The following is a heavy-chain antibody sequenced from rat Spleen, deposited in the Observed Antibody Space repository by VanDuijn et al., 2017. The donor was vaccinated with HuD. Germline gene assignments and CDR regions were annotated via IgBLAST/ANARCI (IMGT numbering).Heavy chain of an antibody. CDR3: ATYGGFIDY. CDR1: GFTLSDYS. V-gene: IGHV5-7*01. Sequence: EVKLVESGGGLVHPGRSLKLSCAASGFTLSDYSMAWVRQAPKKGLEWVATISYDGSTTHYRDSVKGRFTILRDNAKSTLYLQMDSLRSEDTATYYCATYGGFIDYWGQGVVVTVSS. J-gene: IGHJ2*01. CDR2: ISYDGSTT. D-gene: IGHD1-11*01.